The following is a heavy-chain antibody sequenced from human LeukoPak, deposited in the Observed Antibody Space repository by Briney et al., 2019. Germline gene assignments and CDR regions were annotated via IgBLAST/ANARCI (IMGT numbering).Heavy chain of an antibody. J-gene: IGHJ6*02. CDR3: ARAKSIAAAGPYYYYGMDV. CDR2: ICYSGTT. V-gene: IGHV4-31*03. D-gene: IGHD6-13*01. CDR1: AGSISSSDYY. Sequence: SETLSLTCTVSAGSISSSDYYWSWIRQRPGKGLEWIGYICYSGTTYYNTSLKSRITISVDTSKNQFSLKLRSVTAADTAVYYCARAKSIAAAGPYYYYGMDVWGQGTTVTVSS.